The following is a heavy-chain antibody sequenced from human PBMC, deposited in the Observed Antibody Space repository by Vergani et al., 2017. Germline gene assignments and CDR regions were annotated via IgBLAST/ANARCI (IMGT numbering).Heavy chain of an antibody. CDR3: SRGRGYSFGYSDY. J-gene: IGHJ4*02. V-gene: IGHV3-49*04. CDR2: IRNKAYGGTT. Sequence: EVQLVESGGGLVPPGRSLRLSCAASGFFFGDYDMTWVRQAPGKGLEWVAFIRNKAYGGTTEYAASVKGRFTISRDDSKRLAYLQLSGLKTEDTAVYFCSRGRGYSFGYSDYWGQGTLVTVSS. CDR1: GFFFGDYD. D-gene: IGHD5-18*01.